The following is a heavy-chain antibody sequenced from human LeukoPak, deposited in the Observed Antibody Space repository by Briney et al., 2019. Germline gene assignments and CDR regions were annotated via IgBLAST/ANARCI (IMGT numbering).Heavy chain of an antibody. D-gene: IGHD3-10*01. Sequence: PGESLKISCKGSGYIFTNCWISWVRQMPGKGLEWMGRIDPSDSYTNYSPSFQGHVTISADKSIYTAYLQWSSLKASDTAIYYCARHADPNPLSPNYISYYYGMDVWGQGTTVTVSS. CDR2: IDPSDSYT. CDR1: GYIFTNCW. CDR3: ARHADPNPLSPNYISYYYGMDV. J-gene: IGHJ6*02. V-gene: IGHV5-10-1*01.